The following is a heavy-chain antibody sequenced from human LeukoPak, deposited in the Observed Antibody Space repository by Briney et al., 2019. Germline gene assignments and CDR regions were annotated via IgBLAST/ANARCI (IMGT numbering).Heavy chain of an antibody. CDR1: GFIFSSYA. V-gene: IGHV3-23*01. J-gene: IGHJ4*02. Sequence: GGSLRLSCAASGFIFSSYAMSWVRQAPGKGLEWVSAISGSGSSTYYADSVKGHFTFSRDNSKNTLFLQMNSLRAEDTAVYYCAARHRYSSSWTFDYWGQGTLVTVSS. D-gene: IGHD6-13*01. CDR3: AARHRYSSSWTFDY. CDR2: ISGSGSST.